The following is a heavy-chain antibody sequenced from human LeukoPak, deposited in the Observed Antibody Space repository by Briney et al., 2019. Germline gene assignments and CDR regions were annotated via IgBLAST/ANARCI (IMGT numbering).Heavy chain of an antibody. CDR2: INPNSGGT. CDR3: ATALGSYSAIDY. Sequence: ASVKVSCKASGYTFTGYYMHWVRQAPGQGLEWMGWINPNSGGTNYAQKFQGRVTMTRDTSISTAYMELSRLRSDDTAVYYCATALGSYSAIDYWGQGTLVTVSS. V-gene: IGHV1-2*02. D-gene: IGHD1-26*01. J-gene: IGHJ4*02. CDR1: GYTFTGYY.